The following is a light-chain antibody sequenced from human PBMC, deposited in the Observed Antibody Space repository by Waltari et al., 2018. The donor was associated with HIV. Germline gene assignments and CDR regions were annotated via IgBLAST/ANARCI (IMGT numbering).Light chain of an antibody. CDR1: SFNIGNND. J-gene: IGLJ2*01. Sequence: QSVLTQPPSISAAPGQRVTISCSGSSFNIGNNDVSWYQHLTGRAPKLLMYENNKRPSGVPDRFSGSKSGASATLVITGLQTGDEADYYCGTWDDSLSAVVFGGGTKLTVL. CDR2: ENN. V-gene: IGLV1-51*01. CDR3: GTWDDSLSAVV.